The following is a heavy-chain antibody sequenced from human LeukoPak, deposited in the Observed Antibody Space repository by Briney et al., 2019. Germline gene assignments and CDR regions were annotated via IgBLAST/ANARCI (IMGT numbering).Heavy chain of an antibody. Sequence: GGALRLSCAASGFTFRNSGMNWVRQAPGKGVEGGSYISSSGTTISYAQSVKGGFTITRDNDKNSLNLHMNTLRADDTAVYYCAKDGGTHFDHWGQGTLVTVSS. J-gene: IGHJ4*02. CDR2: ISSSGTTI. CDR1: GFTFRNSG. D-gene: IGHD1-26*01. V-gene: IGHV3-48*01. CDR3: AKDGGTHFDH.